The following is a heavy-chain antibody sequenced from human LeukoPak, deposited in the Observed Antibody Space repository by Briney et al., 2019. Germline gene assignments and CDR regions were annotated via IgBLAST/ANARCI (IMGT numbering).Heavy chain of an antibody. D-gene: IGHD5-18*01. Sequence: ASVKVSCKASGYTFTSYGISWVRQAPGQGLEWMGWISAYNGNTNYAQKLQGRVTMTTDTSTSTAYMELRSLRSDDTAVYYWARDPYLYSYGQNYYYYGMDVWGKGTRVTVSS. CDR3: ARDPYLYSYGQNYYYYGMDV. J-gene: IGHJ6*04. CDR1: GYTFTSYG. CDR2: ISAYNGNT. V-gene: IGHV1-18*01.